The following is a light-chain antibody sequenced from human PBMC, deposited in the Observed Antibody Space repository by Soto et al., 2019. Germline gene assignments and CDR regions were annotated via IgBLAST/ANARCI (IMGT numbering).Light chain of an antibody. V-gene: IGLV3-21*04. CDR2: YDS. Sequence: SYELTQPPSASVAPGKTARITCGGNNIGDKSVHWYQQKPGQAPVVVIYYDSDRPSGIPERFSGSNSGSTATLTISTVEAGDEADYYCQVWDSSSDHYVFGTGTKVTVL. J-gene: IGLJ1*01. CDR1: NIGDKS. CDR3: QVWDSSSDHYV.